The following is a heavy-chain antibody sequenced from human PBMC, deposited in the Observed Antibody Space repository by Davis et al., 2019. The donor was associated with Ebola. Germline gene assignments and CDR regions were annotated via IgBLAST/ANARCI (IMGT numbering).Heavy chain of an antibody. CDR1: AYTFTSYG. CDR3: AREQQCGGSCYSFLDS. CDR2: IIPMFGTG. J-gene: IGHJ4*02. Sequence: SSVTVSCKASAYTFTSYGISWVRQAPGQGHECMGGIIPMFGTGNYAQKFQGRVTISADESTSTAYMELSSLRAEDTAVYYCAREQQCGGSCYSFLDSWGQGTQVTASS. D-gene: IGHD2-15*01. V-gene: IGHV1-69*13.